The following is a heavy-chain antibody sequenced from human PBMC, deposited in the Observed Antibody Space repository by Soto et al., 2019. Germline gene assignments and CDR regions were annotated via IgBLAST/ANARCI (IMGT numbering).Heavy chain of an antibody. Sequence: ASVKVSCKVFGGTFISYSFSWVRQAPGQGPEWMGGIIPIFGTPNYAQNFQGRVTITADGSTSTAYMELSSLRSGATAVYYCTGSVCVGFSQPYNCMDFSYQGTLVTV. CDR2: IIPIFGTP. CDR1: GGTFISYS. D-gene: IGHD1-26*01. V-gene: IGHV1-69*13. CDR3: TGSVCVGFSQPYNCMDF. J-gene: IGHJ6*02.